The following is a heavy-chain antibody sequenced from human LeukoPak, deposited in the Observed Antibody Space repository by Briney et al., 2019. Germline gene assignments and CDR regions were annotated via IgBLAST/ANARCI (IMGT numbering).Heavy chain of an antibody. V-gene: IGHV4-38-2*01. CDR3: ARYDSRGSASTRFDY. CDR2: IYGTGST. Sequence: SETLSLTCAVSGYSLGKNYYWGWIRQPPGKGLEWIGRIYGTGSTSYNPSLMNRVTMSVDTSKNHFSLKLTSVTAADTAVYYCARYDSRGSASTRFDYWGQGILVTVAS. D-gene: IGHD3-16*01. J-gene: IGHJ4*02. CDR1: GYSLGKNYY.